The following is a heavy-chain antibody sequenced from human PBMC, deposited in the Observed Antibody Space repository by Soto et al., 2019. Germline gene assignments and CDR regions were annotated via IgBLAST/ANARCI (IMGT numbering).Heavy chain of an antibody. CDR2: ISAYNGNT. CDR3: ARALRYCTSTACYFAFDI. V-gene: IGHV1-18*01. D-gene: IGHD2-2*01. J-gene: IGHJ3*02. CDR1: GYTFTSYG. Sequence: ASVKVSCKASGYTFTSYGISWVRQAPGQGLEWMGWISAYNGNTNYAQKLQGRVTMTTDTSTSTAYMQMNSLKTEDTAVYYCARALRYCTSTACYFAFDIWGQGTMVTVSS.